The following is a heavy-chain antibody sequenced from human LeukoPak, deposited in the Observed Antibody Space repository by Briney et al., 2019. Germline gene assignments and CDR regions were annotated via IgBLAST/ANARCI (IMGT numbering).Heavy chain of an antibody. D-gene: IGHD5-18*01. J-gene: IGHJ5*02. CDR1: GGSISSYY. CDR2: IYYSGST. Sequence: SETLSLTCTVSGGSISSYYWSWLRQPPGKGLEWIGYIYYSGSTNYNPSLKSRVTISVDTSMNQFSLKLSSVTAADTAVYYCARYGYSYGDWFDPWGQGTLVTVSS. CDR3: ARYGYSYGDWFDP. V-gene: IGHV4-59*01.